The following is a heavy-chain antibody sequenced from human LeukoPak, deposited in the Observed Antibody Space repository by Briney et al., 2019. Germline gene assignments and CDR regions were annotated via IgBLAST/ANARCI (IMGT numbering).Heavy chain of an antibody. CDR1: GGSISSGSYY. V-gene: IGHV4-61*02. J-gene: IGHJ3*02. CDR2: VFTSGST. CDR3: ARALPGQYGFDI. D-gene: IGHD1-14*01. Sequence: SETLSLTCIVSGGSISSGSYYWSWIRQPAGKGLEWIGRVFTSGSTDYNPSFKSRVTISVDTSKKQVSLRLSSVTAADTAVYYCARALPGQYGFDIWGQGTMVTVSS.